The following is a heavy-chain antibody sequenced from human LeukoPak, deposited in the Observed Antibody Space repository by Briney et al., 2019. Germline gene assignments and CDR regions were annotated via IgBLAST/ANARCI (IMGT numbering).Heavy chain of an antibody. D-gene: IGHD5-24*01. V-gene: IGHV4-34*01. CDR2: INHSGST. CDR1: GGSFSGYY. J-gene: IGHJ4*02. Sequence: SETLSLICAVYGGSFSGYYWSWIRQPPGKGLEWIGEINHSGSTNYNPSLKSRVTISVDTSKNQFSLKLSSVTAADTAVYYCAGDGYNMMFDYWGQGTLVTVSS. CDR3: AGDGYNMMFDY.